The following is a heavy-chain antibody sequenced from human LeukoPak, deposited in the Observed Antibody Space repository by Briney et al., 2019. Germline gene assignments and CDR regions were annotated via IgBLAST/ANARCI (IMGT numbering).Heavy chain of an antibody. V-gene: IGHV1-2*02. J-gene: IGHJ6*02. Sequence: GASVKVSCKASGYTFTGCYMHWVRQAPGQGLEWMGWINPNSGGTNYAQKFQGRVTMTRDTSISTAYMELSRLRSDDTAVYYCARNAAAAGTGYYYYGMDVWGQGTTVTVSS. CDR3: ARNAAAAGTGYYYYGMDV. CDR2: INPNSGGT. D-gene: IGHD6-13*01. CDR1: GYTFTGCY.